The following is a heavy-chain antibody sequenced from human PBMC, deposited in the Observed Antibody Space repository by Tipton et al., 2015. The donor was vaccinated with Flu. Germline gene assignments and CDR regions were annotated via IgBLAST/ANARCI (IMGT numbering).Heavy chain of an antibody. D-gene: IGHD2-8*01. CDR3: ARMRARDCTMGVCYLWYFDL. CDR2: ISYSGDS. V-gene: IGHV4-61*08. Sequence: GLVKPSETLSLTCTVSGGSVTSADHHWTWIRQPPGKGLEYIGQISYSGDSNNNPSLKSRVTIPLDSSKNSFSLKLTSVTPADTAMYYCARMRARDCTMGVCYLWYFDLWGRGTRVTVS. J-gene: IGHJ2*01. CDR1: GGSVTSADHH.